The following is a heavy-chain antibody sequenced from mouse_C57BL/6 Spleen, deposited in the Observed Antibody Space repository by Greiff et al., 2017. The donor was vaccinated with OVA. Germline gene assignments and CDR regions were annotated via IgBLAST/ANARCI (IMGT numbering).Heavy chain of an antibody. CDR1: GYTFTSYW. J-gene: IGHJ4*01. V-gene: IGHV1-55*01. CDR2: IYPGSGST. CDR3: ARARDDYAMDY. Sequence: VQLQQPGAELVKPGASVKMSCKASGYTFTSYWITWVKQRPGQGPEWIGDIYPGSGSTNYNEKFKSKATLTVDTSSSTAYMQLSSLTSEDSAVYYCARARDDYAMDYWGQGTSVTVSS. D-gene: IGHD3-3*01.